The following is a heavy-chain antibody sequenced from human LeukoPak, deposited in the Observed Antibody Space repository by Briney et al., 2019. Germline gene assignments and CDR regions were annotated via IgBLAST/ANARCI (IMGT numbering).Heavy chain of an antibody. V-gene: IGHV1-69*04. Sequence: ASVKVSCKASGGTFSTYAISWVRQAPGQGLEWMGRIIPILGIANYAQKFQGTVTITADKSTSTAYMELSSLRYEDTAMYYCATQRDYYGSGSYLGYWGQGTLVTVSS. J-gene: IGHJ4*02. CDR3: ATQRDYYGSGSYLGY. D-gene: IGHD3-10*01. CDR1: GGTFSTYA. CDR2: IIPILGIA.